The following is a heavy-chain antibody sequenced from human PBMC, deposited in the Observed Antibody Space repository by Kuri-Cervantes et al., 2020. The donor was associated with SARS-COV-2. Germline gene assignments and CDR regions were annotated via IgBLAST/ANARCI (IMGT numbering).Heavy chain of an antibody. V-gene: IGHV5-51*01. Sequence: GGALKISCKGSGYSFTSYWNGWVRQGPGEGLELMGIIYPGDSDTRYSRFFQGQVTISADKAISTAYLQWSSLKASDTAMYYFARQLYRSSCFDYWGQGTLVTVSS. CDR3: ARQLYRSSCFDY. CDR1: GYSFTSYW. D-gene: IGHD6-13*01. J-gene: IGHJ4*02. CDR2: IYPGDSDT.